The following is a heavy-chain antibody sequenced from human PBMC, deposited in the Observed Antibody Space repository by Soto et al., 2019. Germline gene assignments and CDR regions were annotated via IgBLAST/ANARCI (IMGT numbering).Heavy chain of an antibody. CDR1: GYSFTSYW. J-gene: IGHJ3*02. V-gene: IGHV5-10-1*03. CDR2: IDPSDSYT. CDR3: ARNVPIQLWDPVASAFDI. D-gene: IGHD5-18*01. Sequence: EVQLVQSGAEVKKPGESLRISCKGSGYSFTSYWISWVRQMPGKGLEWMGRIDPSDSYTNYSPSFQGHVTISADKSISTAYLQWSSLKASDTAMYYCARNVPIQLWDPVASAFDIWGQGTMVTVSS.